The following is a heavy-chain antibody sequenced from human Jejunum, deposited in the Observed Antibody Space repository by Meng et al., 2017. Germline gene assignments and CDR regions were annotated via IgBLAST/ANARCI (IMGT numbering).Heavy chain of an antibody. D-gene: IGHD3-10*01. V-gene: IGHV3-30*01. CDR3: GREPSFGEHDY. Sequence: HVHRVESGGGVVQPGRSLRLSCAAAGFTFSAYTMHWVRQAPGKGPEWLTAMSYDGDREYYADSVKGRFTISRDNSKNTLYLQMDSLTPEDSAVYYCGREPSFGEHDYWGQGTLVTVSS. CDR1: GFTFSAYT. CDR2: MSYDGDRE. J-gene: IGHJ4*02.